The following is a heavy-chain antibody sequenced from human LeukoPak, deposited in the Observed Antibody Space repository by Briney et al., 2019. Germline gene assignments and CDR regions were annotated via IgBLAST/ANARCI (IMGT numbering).Heavy chain of an antibody. CDR1: GGSFSGYY. CDR2: INHSGST. D-gene: IGHD2-2*01. Sequence: ASETLSLTCAVYGGSFSGYYWSWIRQPPGKGLEWIGEINHSGSTNYNPSLKSRVTISVDTSKNQFSLKLSSVTAADTAVYYCASAPQMYQLLSPFDYWGQGTLVTVSS. V-gene: IGHV4-34*01. J-gene: IGHJ4*02. CDR3: ASAPQMYQLLSPFDY.